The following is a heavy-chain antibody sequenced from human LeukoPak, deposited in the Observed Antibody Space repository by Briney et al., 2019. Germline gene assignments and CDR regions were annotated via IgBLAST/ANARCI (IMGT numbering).Heavy chain of an antibody. CDR3: ARRRGDRKYQLLWEFDY. J-gene: IGHJ4*02. D-gene: IGHD2-2*01. CDR2: INHSGST. V-gene: IGHV4-34*01. Sequence: SETLSLTCAVYGGSFSGYYWSWLRQPPGKGLEWIGEINHSGSTYYNPSLKSRVTISVDTSKNQFSLKLSSVTAADTAVYYCARRRGDRKYQLLWEFDYWGQGTLVTVSS. CDR1: GGSFSGYY.